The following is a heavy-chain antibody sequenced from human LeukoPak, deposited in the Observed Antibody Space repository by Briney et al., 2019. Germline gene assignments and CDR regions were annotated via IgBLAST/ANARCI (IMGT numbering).Heavy chain of an antibody. D-gene: IGHD6-19*01. CDR1: GGSISSSNYY. J-gene: IGHJ4*02. CDR3: ATIPSSGWPAFDY. CDR2: INHSGST. V-gene: IGHV4-39*07. Sequence: SETLSLTCTVSGGSISSSNYYWAWIRQPPGKGLEWIGEINHSGSTNYNPSLKSRVTISVDTSKNQFSLKLSSVTAADTAVYYCATIPSSGWPAFDYWGQGTLVTVSS.